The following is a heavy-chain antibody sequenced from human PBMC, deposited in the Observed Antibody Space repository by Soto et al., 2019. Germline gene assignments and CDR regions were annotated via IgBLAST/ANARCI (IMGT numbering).Heavy chain of an antibody. J-gene: IGHJ4*02. CDR1: GGSXSSYY. D-gene: IGHD3-3*01. V-gene: IGHV4-59*01. Sequence: PSETLSLTCTVSGGSXSSYYWSWIRQPPGKGLEWIGYIYYSGSTNYNPSLKSRVTISVDTSKNQFSLKLSSVTAADTAVYYCAREDRTYDFWSGYYTNYFDYWGQGTLVTVSS. CDR2: IYYSGST. CDR3: AREDRTYDFWSGYYTNYFDY.